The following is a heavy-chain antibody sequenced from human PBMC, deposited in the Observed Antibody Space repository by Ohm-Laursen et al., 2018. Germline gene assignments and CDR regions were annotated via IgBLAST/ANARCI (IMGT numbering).Heavy chain of an antibody. D-gene: IGHD1-1*01. J-gene: IGHJ4*02. V-gene: IGHV1-69*04. Sequence: ASVKVSCKASGGTFTSYAINWVRQAPGQGLEWMGRIIPFLGIAYYAQKFQGRVTITADKSTSTAYMELSSLRSEDTAMNYCARLSTPDCYWGQGTLVTVSS. CDR2: IIPFLGIA. CDR1: GGTFTSYA. CDR3: ARLSTPDCY.